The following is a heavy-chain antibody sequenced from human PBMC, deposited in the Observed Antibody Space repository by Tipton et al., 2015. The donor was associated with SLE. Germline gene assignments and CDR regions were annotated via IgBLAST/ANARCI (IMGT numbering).Heavy chain of an antibody. D-gene: IGHD3-10*01. Sequence: QLVQSGAEVKKPGSSVKVSCKASGGIFGSYAISWVRQAPGQGLEWMGGLIPIFGTAKYAQKFQDRVTITADASTTTAYMELRSLRSEDTAFYYCARDSAYGSGACPNNACDYWGQGTLVTVSS. J-gene: IGHJ4*02. CDR3: ARDSAYGSGACPNNACDY. CDR2: LIPIFGTA. V-gene: IGHV1-69*01. CDR1: GGIFGSYA.